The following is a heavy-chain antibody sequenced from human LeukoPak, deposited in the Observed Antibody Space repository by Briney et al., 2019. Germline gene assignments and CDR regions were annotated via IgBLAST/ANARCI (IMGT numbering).Heavy chain of an antibody. CDR3: ARDPRTVRI. CDR1: GFTFSSYW. CDR2: IKQDGSEK. V-gene: IGHV3-7*01. J-gene: IGHJ4*02. Sequence: QPGGSLRLSCAASGFTFSSYWMSWVRQAPGKGLEWVANIKQDGSEKYYADSVKGRFTISRDNSKNTLYLQMNSLRVEDTAIYYCARDPRTVRIWGQGTLVTVSS. D-gene: IGHD1-1*01.